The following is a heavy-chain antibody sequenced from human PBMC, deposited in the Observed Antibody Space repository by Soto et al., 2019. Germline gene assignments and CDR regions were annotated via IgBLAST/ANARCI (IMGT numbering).Heavy chain of an antibody. CDR1: GFTFSSYA. D-gene: IGHD2-2*01. Sequence: GGSLRLSCAASGFTFSSYAMSWVRQGPGKGLEWVSAISGSGGSTYYADSVKGRFTISRDNSKNTLYLRMNSLRAEDTAVYYCAKAPYQLPYTNYYYYMDVWGKGTTVTVSS. V-gene: IGHV3-23*01. J-gene: IGHJ6*03. CDR2: ISGSGGST. CDR3: AKAPYQLPYTNYYYYMDV.